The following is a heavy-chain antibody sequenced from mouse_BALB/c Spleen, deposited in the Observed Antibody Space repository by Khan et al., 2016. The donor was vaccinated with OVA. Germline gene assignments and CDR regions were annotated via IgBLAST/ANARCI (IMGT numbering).Heavy chain of an antibody. D-gene: IGHD2-1*01. CDR2: INPSNGDT. CDR3: ARSGYGNPFAY. Sequence: QVQLQQPGAELVKPGASVEISCKASGYTFTSFYMYWVKQRPGQGLEWIGGINPSNGDTHFYEKFKSKATLTVDKSSTTAYMQFSSLTSEDSAVYYCARSGYGNPFAYWGQGTLVTVSA. CDR1: GYTFTSFY. V-gene: IGHV1S81*02. J-gene: IGHJ3*01.